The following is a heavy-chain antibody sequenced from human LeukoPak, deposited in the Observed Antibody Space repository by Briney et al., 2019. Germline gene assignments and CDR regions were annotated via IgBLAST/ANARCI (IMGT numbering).Heavy chain of an antibody. Sequence: SETLSLTCAVYGGSFSGYYWSWIRQPPGKGLEWIGEINHSGSTNYNPSLKSRVTISVDTSKNQFSLKLSSVTAADTAVYYCARGPQYPWFDLWGQGTLVTVSS. J-gene: IGHJ5*02. CDR2: INHSGST. D-gene: IGHD2-2*01. V-gene: IGHV4-34*01. CDR1: GGSFSGYY. CDR3: ARGPQYPWFDL.